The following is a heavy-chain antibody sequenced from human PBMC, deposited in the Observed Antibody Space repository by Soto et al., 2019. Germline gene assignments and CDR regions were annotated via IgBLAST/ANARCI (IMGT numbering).Heavy chain of an antibody. D-gene: IGHD3-22*01. CDR3: ARPTHYYDSSGYPYAFDI. J-gene: IGHJ3*02. CDR2: INPNSGGT. V-gene: IGHV1-2*04. CDR1: GYTFTGYY. Sequence: ASVKVSCKASGYTFTGYYMHWVRQAPGQGLEWMGWINPNSGGTNYAQKFQGWVTMTRDTSISTAYMELSRLRSDDTAVYYCARPTHYYDSSGYPYAFDIWGQGTMVTVSS.